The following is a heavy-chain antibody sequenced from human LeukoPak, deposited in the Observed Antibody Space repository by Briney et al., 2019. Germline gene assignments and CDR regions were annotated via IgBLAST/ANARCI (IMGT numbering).Heavy chain of an antibody. V-gene: IGHV4-30-2*01. CDR3: ARVRPNWPDRYYFDY. Sequence: PSQTLSLTCAVSGGSISSGGYSWSWIRQPPGKGLEWIGYIYHSGSTYYNPSLKSRVTISVDRSKNQFSLKLSSVTAADTAVYYCARVRPNWPDRYYFDYWGQGTLVTVSS. CDR1: GGSISSGGYS. D-gene: IGHD7-27*01. CDR2: IYHSGST. J-gene: IGHJ4*02.